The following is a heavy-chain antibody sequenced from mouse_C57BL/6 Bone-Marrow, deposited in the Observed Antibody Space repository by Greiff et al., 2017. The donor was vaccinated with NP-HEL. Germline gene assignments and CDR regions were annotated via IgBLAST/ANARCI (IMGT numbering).Heavy chain of an antibody. Sequence: VQLQQSGPELVKPGASVKISCKASGYAFSSSWMNWVKQRPGKGLEWIGRIYPGDGDTNYNGKFKGKATLTADNSSSTAYMQISSLTSEDSAVYFCARKVNYSNYDAMDYWGQGPSVTVSS. CDR2: IYPGDGDT. D-gene: IGHD2-5*01. J-gene: IGHJ4*01. CDR3: ARKVNYSNYDAMDY. V-gene: IGHV1-82*01. CDR1: GYAFSSSW.